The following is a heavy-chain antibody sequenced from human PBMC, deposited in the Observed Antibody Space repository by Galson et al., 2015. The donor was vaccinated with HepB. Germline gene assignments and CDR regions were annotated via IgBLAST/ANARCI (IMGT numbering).Heavy chain of an antibody. CDR1: GYTFSSYA. V-gene: IGHV3-23*01. D-gene: IGHD3-22*01. CDR3: AKAAGVVLITSPY. J-gene: IGHJ4*02. Sequence: SLRLSCAASGYTFSSYAMSWVRQAPGKGLEWVSAITSSGGTTYYADSVKGRFTISRDNSKNTLYLQMNSLRAEDTAVYYCAKAAGVVLITSPYWGQGTLVTVSS. CDR2: ITSSGGTT.